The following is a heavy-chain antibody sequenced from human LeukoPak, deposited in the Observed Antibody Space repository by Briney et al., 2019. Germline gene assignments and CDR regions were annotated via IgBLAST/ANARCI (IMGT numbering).Heavy chain of an antibody. CDR2: ISSSGSTI. CDR3: AKAARVDTAMLGAFDI. Sequence: PGGSLRLSCAASGFTFSDYNMSWIRQAPGKGLEWVSHISSSGSTIYYADSVKGRFTISRDNSKNTLYLQMNSLRAEDTAVYYCAKAARVDTAMLGAFDIWGQGTMVTVSS. CDR1: GFTFSDYN. V-gene: IGHV3-11*04. J-gene: IGHJ3*02. D-gene: IGHD5-18*01.